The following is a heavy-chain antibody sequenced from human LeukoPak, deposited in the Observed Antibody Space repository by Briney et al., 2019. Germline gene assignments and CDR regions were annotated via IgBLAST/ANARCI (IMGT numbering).Heavy chain of an antibody. J-gene: IGHJ3*02. CDR2: IYYSGST. CDR1: GGSISSYY. V-gene: IGHV4-59*01. D-gene: IGHD3-22*01. Sequence: KPSETLSLTCTVSGGSISSYYWSWIRQPPGKGLKWIGYIYYSGSTNYNPSLKSRVTISVDTSKNQFSLKLSSVTAADTAVYYCARGDYYDSSGYYMPGPYDAFDIWGQGTMVTVSS. CDR3: ARGDYYDSSGYYMPGPYDAFDI.